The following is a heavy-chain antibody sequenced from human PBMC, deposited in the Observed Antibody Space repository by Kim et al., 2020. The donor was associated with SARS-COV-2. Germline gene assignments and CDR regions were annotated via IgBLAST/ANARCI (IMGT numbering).Heavy chain of an antibody. Sequence: VKVRLTISRDHSKNTLYLQMNSLRAEDTAMYYCARAGYDILTGYEPYLEYWGQGALVTVSS. J-gene: IGHJ4*02. CDR3: ARAGYDILTGYEPYLEY. D-gene: IGHD3-9*01. V-gene: IGHV3-53*01.